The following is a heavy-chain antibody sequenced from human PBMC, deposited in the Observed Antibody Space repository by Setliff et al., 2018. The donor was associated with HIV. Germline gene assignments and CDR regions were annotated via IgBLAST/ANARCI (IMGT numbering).Heavy chain of an antibody. CDR1: GGSISISSYY. V-gene: IGHV4-39*07. Sequence: SETLSLTCTVSGGSISISSYYWGWIRQPPGKGLEWIGSIYYSGSTNYSPSLKSRVTISVDTSKNQFSLKLTSVTAADTAVYYCARGGGYNFWSGYSHHFYMDVWGKGTTVTVSS. J-gene: IGHJ6*03. D-gene: IGHD3-3*01. CDR2: IYYSGST. CDR3: ARGGGYNFWSGYSHHFYMDV.